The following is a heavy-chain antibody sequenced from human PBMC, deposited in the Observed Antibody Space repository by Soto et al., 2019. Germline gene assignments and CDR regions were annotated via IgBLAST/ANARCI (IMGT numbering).Heavy chain of an antibody. CDR3: ARQKKYCSGGSCYSSYYYYGMDV. J-gene: IGHJ6*02. D-gene: IGHD2-15*01. CDR1: GYSFTSYW. V-gene: IGHV5-51*01. CDR2: IYPGDSDT. Sequence: VESLKISCKGSGYSFTSYWIGCVRQMPGKGLEWMGIIYPGDSDTRYSPSFQGQVTISADKSISTAYLQWSSLKASDTAMYYCARQKKYCSGGSCYSSYYYYGMDVWGQGTTVTVSS.